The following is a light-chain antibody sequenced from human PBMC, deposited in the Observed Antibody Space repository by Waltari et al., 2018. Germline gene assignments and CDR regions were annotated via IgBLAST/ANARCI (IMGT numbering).Light chain of an antibody. CDR2: EGS. CDR3: CSYVPSSTVWV. J-gene: IGLJ3*02. CDR1: SSDVGRYNL. V-gene: IGLV2-23*01. Sequence: QSALTQPASVSGSPGQSITISCTGTSSDVGRYNLVSWYQQHPGKAPKLMIYEGSKRPSGVSNRFSGSQAGTTASLTISGLQADDEADYYCCSYVPSSTVWVFGGGTKLTVL.